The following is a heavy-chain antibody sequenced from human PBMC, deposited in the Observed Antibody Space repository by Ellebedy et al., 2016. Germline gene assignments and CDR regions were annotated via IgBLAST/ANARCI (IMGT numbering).Heavy chain of an antibody. D-gene: IGHD6-19*01. CDR1: GYTFTSYY. CDR3: ARDHREGIAVAGSHWFDP. V-gene: IGHV1-46*01. Sequence: ASVKVSCKASGYTFTSYYMHWVRQAPGQGLEWMGIINPSGGSTSYAQKFQGRVTMTRDTSTSTVYMELSSLRSEDTAVYYCARDHREGIAVAGSHWFDPWGQGTLVTVSS. J-gene: IGHJ5*02. CDR2: INPSGGST.